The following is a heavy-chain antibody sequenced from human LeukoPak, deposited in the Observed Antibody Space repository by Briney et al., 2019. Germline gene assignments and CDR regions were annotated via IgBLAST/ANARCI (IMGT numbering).Heavy chain of an antibody. CDR3: AKSDCGSDGCKLYDY. D-gene: IGHD2-21*01. CDR1: GCTFRNFA. CDR2: ITDTGDAT. V-gene: IGHV3-23*01. J-gene: IGHJ4*02. Sequence: GGSLRLSCAASGCTFRNFAMAWVRQAPGKGLEWVSSITDTGDATGYTESVKGRFTISRDNSKGTVWLQMNSLRAEDTAIYYCAKSDCGSDGCKLYDYWAQGTQVTVSS.